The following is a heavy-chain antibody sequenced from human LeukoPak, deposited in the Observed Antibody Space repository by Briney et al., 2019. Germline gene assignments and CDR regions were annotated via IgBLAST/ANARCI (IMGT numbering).Heavy chain of an antibody. V-gene: IGHV4-59*08. D-gene: IGHD2-15*01. CDR1: GGSVNDYY. CDR3: ARVDSSDAGNFDY. Sequence: SETLSLTCTVSGGSVNDYYWSWIRQPPGKGLEWIAWIYYSGSTNYNPSLKSRVTISVNTSKDQFSLKLTSVTAADTAVYYCARVDSSDAGNFDYWGQGTLVTVSS. J-gene: IGHJ4*02. CDR2: IYYSGST.